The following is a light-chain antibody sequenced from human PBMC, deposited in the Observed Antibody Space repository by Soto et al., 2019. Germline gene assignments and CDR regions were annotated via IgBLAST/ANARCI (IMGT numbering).Light chain of an antibody. V-gene: IGKV2-28*01. Sequence: DIVMTQSPLSLPVTPGEPASISCRSSQSLLHSNGYNYSDWYLQKPGQSPQLLIYLGSNRASGVPDRFSGSGSGTDFTLKISRVEAEDVGVYYCMQALQTPPTFGQGTKVDIK. J-gene: IGKJ1*01. CDR1: QSLLHSNGYNY. CDR3: MQALQTPPT. CDR2: LGS.